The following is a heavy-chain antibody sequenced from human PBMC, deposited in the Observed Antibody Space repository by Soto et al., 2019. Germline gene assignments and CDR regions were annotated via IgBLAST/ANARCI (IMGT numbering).Heavy chain of an antibody. Sequence: QVQLVQSGAEVKKPGASLRVSCETSGGTSTIYTITWVRQAPGQGLQWMGRIVPTLRITNYAQEFQGRLPXTADSSTSTAHIELTSLTSEATAVYYCATDKYGAGRVGVHSWGQGTLVTVSS. CDR2: IVPTLRIT. D-gene: IGHD1-26*01. CDR3: ATDKYGAGRVGVHS. J-gene: IGHJ5*02. CDR1: GGTSTIYT. V-gene: IGHV1-69*08.